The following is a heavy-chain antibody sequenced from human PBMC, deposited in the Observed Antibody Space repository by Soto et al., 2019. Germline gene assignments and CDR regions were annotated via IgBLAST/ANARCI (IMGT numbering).Heavy chain of an antibody. J-gene: IGHJ6*02. CDR1: GFTVSSNY. V-gene: IGHV3-53*04. D-gene: IGHD1-1*01. CDR2: IYSGGST. Sequence: GGSLRLSCAASGFTVSSNYMSWVRQAPGKGLEWVSVIYSGGSTYYADSVKGRFTISRHNSKNTLYLQINSLRAEDTAVYYCAGGNWNVLIYGMDVWGQGTTVTVSS. CDR3: AGGNWNVLIYGMDV.